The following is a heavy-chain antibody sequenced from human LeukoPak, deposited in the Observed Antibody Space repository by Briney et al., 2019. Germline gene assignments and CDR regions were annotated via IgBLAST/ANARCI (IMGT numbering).Heavy chain of an antibody. Sequence: PGGSLRLSCAASGFTFSSYGMHWVRQAPGKGLEWVAVISYDGSNKYYADSVKGRFTISRDNSKNTLYLQMNSLRAEDTAVYYCAKAYQGNSNWFDPWGQGTLVTVSS. CDR3: AKAYQGNSNWFDP. CDR2: ISYDGSNK. D-gene: IGHD2-2*01. J-gene: IGHJ5*02. V-gene: IGHV3-30*18. CDR1: GFTFSSYG.